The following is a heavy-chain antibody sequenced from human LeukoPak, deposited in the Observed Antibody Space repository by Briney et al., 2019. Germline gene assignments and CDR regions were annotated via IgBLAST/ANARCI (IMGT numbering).Heavy chain of an antibody. CDR1: GGSFSGYY. V-gene: IGHV4-34*01. Sequence: SETLSLTCAVYGGSFSGYYWSWIRQPPGKGLEWLGEINHSGSTNYNPSLKSRVTISVDTSKNQFSLKLSSVTAADTAVYYCARRGLAAAGFGMAYWGQGTLVTVSS. D-gene: IGHD6-13*01. CDR2: INHSGST. CDR3: ARRGLAAAGFGMAY. J-gene: IGHJ4*02.